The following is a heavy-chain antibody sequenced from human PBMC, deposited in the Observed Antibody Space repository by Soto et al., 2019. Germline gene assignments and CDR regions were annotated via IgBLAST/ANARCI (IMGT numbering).Heavy chain of an antibody. D-gene: IGHD6-13*01. Sequence: GGSLRLSCASSGFTFSSYGMHWVRQVPGKGLEWVSSISGSGDTTYYADSVKGRFTISRDNSKNTLYLQMNSLRVEDTALYYCAKADYSYSWAPGDYWGQGTLVTVSS. J-gene: IGHJ4*02. CDR3: AKADYSYSWAPGDY. CDR1: GFTFSSYG. V-gene: IGHV3-23*01. CDR2: ISGSGDTT.